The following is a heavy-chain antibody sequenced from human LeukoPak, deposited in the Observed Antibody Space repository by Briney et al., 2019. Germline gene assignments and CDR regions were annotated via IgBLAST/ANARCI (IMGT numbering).Heavy chain of an antibody. CDR2: IYYSGST. CDR1: GGSISSSSYY. Sequence: PSETLSLTCTVSGGSISSSSYYWGWIRQPPGKGLEWIGSIYYSGSTYYNPSLKSRVTISVDTSKNQFSLKLSSVTAADTAVYYCARLSSGPLSPFDYWGQGTLVTVSS. D-gene: IGHD6-19*01. V-gene: IGHV4-39*07. J-gene: IGHJ4*02. CDR3: ARLSSGPLSPFDY.